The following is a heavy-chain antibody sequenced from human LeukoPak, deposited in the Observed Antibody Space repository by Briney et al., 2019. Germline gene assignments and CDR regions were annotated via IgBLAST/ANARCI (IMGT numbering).Heavy chain of an antibody. J-gene: IGHJ3*01. Sequence: SQTLSLTCTVSGGSISSGDYYWSWIRQPPGKGLGWIGYIYYSGSTYYNPSLKSRVTISVDTSKNQFSLKLSSVTAADTAVYYCARESMATVSLDAWGQGTMVTVSS. CDR2: IYYSGST. D-gene: IGHD5-24*01. CDR1: GGSISSGDYY. CDR3: ARESMATVSLDA. V-gene: IGHV4-30-4*01.